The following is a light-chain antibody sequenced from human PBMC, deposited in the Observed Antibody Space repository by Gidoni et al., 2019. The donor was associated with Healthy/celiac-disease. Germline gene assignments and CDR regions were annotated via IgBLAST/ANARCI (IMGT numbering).Light chain of an antibody. CDR1: SSDVGGYNY. V-gene: IGLV2-14*03. Sequence: QSALTQPASVSGSPGHSITISCTGTSSDVGGYNYVSWYQQHPGKAPKLMIYDVSNRPSGVSNRCSGSKSGNTASLTISGLQAEDEADYYCSSYTSSSTPLVFGGGTKLTVL. J-gene: IGLJ2*01. CDR3: SSYTSSSTPLV. CDR2: DVS.